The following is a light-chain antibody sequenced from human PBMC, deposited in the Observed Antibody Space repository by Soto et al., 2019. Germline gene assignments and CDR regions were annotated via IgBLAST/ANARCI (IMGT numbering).Light chain of an antibody. CDR1: QGISNY. V-gene: IGKV1-27*01. Sequence: DIQMTQSPSFLSASVGDRVTITCRASQGISNYLAWYQQKPGKVPKLLIYAASTLQSGVPSRFSGSGSGTDITLTISSLQPEDVATYYCQKYNSAPRTFGQGTKVEIK. J-gene: IGKJ1*01. CDR3: QKYNSAPRT. CDR2: AAS.